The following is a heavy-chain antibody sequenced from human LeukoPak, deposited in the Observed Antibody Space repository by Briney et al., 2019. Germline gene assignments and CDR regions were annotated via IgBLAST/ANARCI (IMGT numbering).Heavy chain of an antibody. V-gene: IGHV3-30*18. Sequence: GGSLRLSCVTSGFTFSSYGMHWVRQVPGKGLEWVAVISYDAESSYHVDSVKGRFTISRDNSKKTLYLQMNSLRTEDTAVYYCAKDGGNYYDTGGNHLMRSYMDVWGKGTTVTVSS. J-gene: IGHJ6*03. CDR1: GFTFSSYG. D-gene: IGHD3-22*01. CDR3: AKDGGNYYDTGGNHLMRSYMDV. CDR2: ISYDAESS.